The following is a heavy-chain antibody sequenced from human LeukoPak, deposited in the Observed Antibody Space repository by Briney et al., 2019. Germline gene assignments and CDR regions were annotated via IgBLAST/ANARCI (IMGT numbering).Heavy chain of an antibody. Sequence: SETLSLTCTVSGGSISSYYWSWIRQPPGKGLEWIGYIYYSGSTNYNPSLKSRVTISVDTSKNQFSLKLSSVTAADTAVYYCARDIEGSSSFNRRYYYGMDVWGQGTTVTVSS. CDR3: ARDIEGSSSFNRRYYYGMDV. V-gene: IGHV4-59*12. CDR1: GGSISSYY. J-gene: IGHJ6*02. D-gene: IGHD6-13*01. CDR2: IYYSGST.